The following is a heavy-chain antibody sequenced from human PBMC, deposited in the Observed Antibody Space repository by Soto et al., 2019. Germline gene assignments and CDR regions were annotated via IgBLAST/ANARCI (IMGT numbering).Heavy chain of an antibody. Sequence: ASVKVSCKAPADTFTSYYIHRVRQAPGHGLEWMGIINPNGGSTRFAQTFKGRITMTTDTSTSTVYMELRRLRSEDTADYYCATSSCPVFGLIIEGSNWLDPWGQGSLVTVSS. CDR3: ATSSCPVFGLIIEGSNWLDP. V-gene: IGHV1-46*01. CDR1: ADTFTSYY. J-gene: IGHJ5*02. D-gene: IGHD1-26*01. CDR2: INPNGGST.